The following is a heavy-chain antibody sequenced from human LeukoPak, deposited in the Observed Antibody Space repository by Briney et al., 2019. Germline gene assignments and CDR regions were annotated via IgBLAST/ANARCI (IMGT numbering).Heavy chain of an antibody. CDR3: ARGKPLLLWFGDGSMEV. V-gene: IGHV4-34*01. Sequence: SETLSLTCAVYGGFFSCYYWSWIRQPPWKGVEWIGEINHSGSTKYNLSLNSRVTISVDTSKNQFSLKLSSVTAADTAVYYCARGKPLLLWFGDGSMEVWGKGTTVTVSS. J-gene: IGHJ6*04. CDR1: GGFFSCYY. D-gene: IGHD3-10*01. CDR2: INHSGST.